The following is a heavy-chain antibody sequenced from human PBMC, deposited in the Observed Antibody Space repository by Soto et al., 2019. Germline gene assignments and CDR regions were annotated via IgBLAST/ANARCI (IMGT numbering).Heavy chain of an antibody. V-gene: IGHV3-23*01. CDR3: ARDPYGDYFFDY. Sequence: PGGSLRLSCAASGFTFSSYAMTWVRQAPGKGLEWVSTISGSAGSTYYADSVKGRFTISRDNSKNTLYLQMNSPKVEDSALYYCARDPYGDYFFDYWGPGTLVTVSS. CDR2: ISGSAGST. J-gene: IGHJ4*02. CDR1: GFTFSSYA. D-gene: IGHD4-17*01.